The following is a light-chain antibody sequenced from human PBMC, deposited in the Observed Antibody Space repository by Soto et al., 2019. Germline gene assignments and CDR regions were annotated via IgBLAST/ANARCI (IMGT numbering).Light chain of an antibody. CDR2: DDS. Sequence: SRERTHPASGTVVAVRTPRIICERNNIGSKSVHWYQQKPGQAPVLVVYDDSDRPSGIPERFSGSNSGNTATLTISRVEAGEEADYYCQVWDSSSDLHVFGTGSKVT. V-gene: IGLV3-21*02. CDR1: NIGSKS. J-gene: IGLJ1*01. CDR3: QVWDSSSDLHV.